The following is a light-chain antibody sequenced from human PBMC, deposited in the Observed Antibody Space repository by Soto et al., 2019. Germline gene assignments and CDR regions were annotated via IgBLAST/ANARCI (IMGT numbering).Light chain of an antibody. Sequence: DIVMTQSPLSLPVTPGEPASISCRSSQSLLYSNGYNYLDWYLQKPGQSPQLLIYLGSNRSSGVPDRFSGSGSGTDFTLKISRVEAEDVGIYYCMQALQLRTFGQGTKVDIK. J-gene: IGKJ1*01. CDR2: LGS. CDR3: MQALQLRT. CDR1: QSLLYSNGYNY. V-gene: IGKV2-28*01.